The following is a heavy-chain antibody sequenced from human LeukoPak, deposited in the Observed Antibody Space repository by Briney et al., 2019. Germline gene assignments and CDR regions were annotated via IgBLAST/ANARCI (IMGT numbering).Heavy chain of an antibody. J-gene: IGHJ6*03. CDR3: ARRAFEGYYYYMDV. CDR1: GYTFTSYW. Sequence: GASVKVSCKASGYTFTSYWIGWVRQMPGKGLEWMGIIYPGDSDTRYGPSFQGQVTISADKSISTAYLQWSSLKASDTAMYYCARRAFEGYYYYMDVWGKGTTVTVSS. V-gene: IGHV5-51*01. CDR2: IYPGDSDT.